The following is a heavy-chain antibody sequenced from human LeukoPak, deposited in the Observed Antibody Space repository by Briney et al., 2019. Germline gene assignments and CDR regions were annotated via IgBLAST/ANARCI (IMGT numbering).Heavy chain of an antibody. CDR2: INPNSGGT. Sequence: ASVKVSCKASGYTFTGYYMHWVRQAPGQGLEWMGWINPNSGGTNYAQKFQGRVTMTRDTSISTAYMELSRLRSDDTALYYCARVRGRYYYDSSGYYDYWGQGTLVTVSS. V-gene: IGHV1-2*02. CDR3: ARVRGRYYYDSSGYYDY. CDR1: GYTFTGYY. D-gene: IGHD3-22*01. J-gene: IGHJ4*02.